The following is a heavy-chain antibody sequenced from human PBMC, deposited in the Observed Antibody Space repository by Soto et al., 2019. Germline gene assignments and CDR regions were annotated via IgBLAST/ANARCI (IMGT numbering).Heavy chain of an antibody. D-gene: IGHD2-15*01. J-gene: IGHJ5*02. Sequence: PSDSLSLTCTVCGGSISIYEWTWILQTPGKGLEWIGYIYYSGSTNYNPSLKSRVTISVDTSKNQFSLKLSSVTAADTAVYYCSTAAYCSGATCYSGLNWFHTWGQGTQVTVSS. CDR3: STAAYCSGATCYSGLNWFHT. CDR1: GGSISIYE. V-gene: IGHV4-59*07. CDR2: IYYSGST.